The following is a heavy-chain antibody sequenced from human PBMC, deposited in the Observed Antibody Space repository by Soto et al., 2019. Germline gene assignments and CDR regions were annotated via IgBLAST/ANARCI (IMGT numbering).Heavy chain of an antibody. J-gene: IGHJ4*02. CDR1: GFTFSTYA. CDR2: ISGNGGIT. D-gene: IGHD3-3*01. V-gene: IGHV3-23*01. CDR3: TILLVTVPPGVSPTPKDH. Sequence: GGSLRLSCAASGFTFSTYAMTWVRQVPGKGLEWVSNISGNGGITYYADSVKGRFTVSRDNTKSAMYLQKSSLRADDTAVYYSTILLVTVPPGVSPTPKDHWGQGILVTVSS.